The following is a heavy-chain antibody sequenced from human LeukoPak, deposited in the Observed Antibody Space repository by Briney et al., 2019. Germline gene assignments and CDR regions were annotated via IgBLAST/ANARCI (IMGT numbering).Heavy chain of an antibody. D-gene: IGHD2-2*01. Sequence: SETLSLTCTVSGGSISSYYWSWIRQPPGKGLEWIGSSFLKGSTYYNPSLKSRVTISVDTSKNQFSLTLSSVAAADTAVYYCARVARCTSCFDVDYWGQGTLVTVSS. CDR2: SFLKGST. V-gene: IGHV4-38-2*02. CDR3: ARVARCTSCFDVDY. J-gene: IGHJ4*02. CDR1: GGSISSYY.